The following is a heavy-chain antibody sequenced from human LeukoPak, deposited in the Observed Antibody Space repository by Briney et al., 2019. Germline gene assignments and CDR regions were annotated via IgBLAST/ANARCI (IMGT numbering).Heavy chain of an antibody. V-gene: IGHV3-15*01. CDR3: TTRMATVTAVFDY. D-gene: IGHD4-17*01. Sequence: GGSLRLSCAASGFTFSNAWMSWVRQAPGKGVEWVGRIKSKNDGGTTDYAAPVKGVFTTSRDDSKNTLYLQMNSLKTEDTAVYYCTTRMATVTAVFDYWGQGTLVTVSS. CDR2: IKSKNDGGTT. CDR1: GFTFSNAW. J-gene: IGHJ4*02.